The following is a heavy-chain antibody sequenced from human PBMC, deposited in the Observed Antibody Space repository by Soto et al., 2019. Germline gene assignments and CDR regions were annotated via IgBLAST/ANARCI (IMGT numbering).Heavy chain of an antibody. CDR3: ARGKYHNFRSDYFTIDS. CDR2: INPSGGST. Sequence: GASVKVSCKASGYTFTSYYMHWVRQAPGQGLEWMGIINPSGGSTSYAQKFQGRVTMTRDTSTSTVYMELSNLRAEDTATYYCARGKYHNFRSDYFTIDSWGQGTLVTVSS. D-gene: IGHD3-3*01. J-gene: IGHJ4*02. V-gene: IGHV1-46*01. CDR1: GYTFTSYY.